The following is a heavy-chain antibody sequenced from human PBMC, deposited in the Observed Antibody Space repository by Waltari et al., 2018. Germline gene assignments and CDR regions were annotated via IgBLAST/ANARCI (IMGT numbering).Heavy chain of an antibody. Sequence: EVQLLESGGGLVQPGGSLRLSCAASGFTFSSYAMSWVRQAPGKGLEWVSAISGSGGSTYYADSVKGRFTISRDNSKNTLYLQMNSLRAEDTAVYYCAKDPHSGYALYYYGMDVWGQGTTVTVSS. J-gene: IGHJ6*02. CDR2: ISGSGGST. CDR3: AKDPHSGYALYYYGMDV. CDR1: GFTFSSYA. D-gene: IGHD5-12*01. V-gene: IGHV3-23*01.